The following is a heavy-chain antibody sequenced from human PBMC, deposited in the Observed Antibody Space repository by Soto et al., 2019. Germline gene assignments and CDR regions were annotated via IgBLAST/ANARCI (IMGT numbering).Heavy chain of an antibody. CDR2: IDPSDSYT. J-gene: IGHJ4*02. CDR3: VRLYYYYHSSGSMPSYYFDS. D-gene: IGHD3-22*01. Sequence: GESLKISCKGSGYSFTSYWISWVRQMPGKGLEWMGRIDPSDSYTNYSPSFQGHVTISADKSISTAYLQWSSLKASDTAMYYCVRLYYYYHSSGSMPSYYFDSWGQGPLVT. CDR1: GYSFTSYW. V-gene: IGHV5-10-1*01.